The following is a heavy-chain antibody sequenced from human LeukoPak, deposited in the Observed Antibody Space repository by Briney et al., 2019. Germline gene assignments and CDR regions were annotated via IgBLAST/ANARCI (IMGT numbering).Heavy chain of an antibody. J-gene: IGHJ4*02. V-gene: IGHV1-3*03. D-gene: IGHD3-3*01. Sequence: ASVKVSCKASGYTFTSYAMHWVRQAPGQRLEWMGWINAGNGNTKYSQEFQGRVTITRDTSASTAYMELSSLRSEDMAVYYCARGPGEYYDLWSGYDNYYFDYWGQGTLVTVSS. CDR3: ARGPGEYYDLWSGYDNYYFDY. CDR1: GYTFTSYA. CDR2: INAGNGNT.